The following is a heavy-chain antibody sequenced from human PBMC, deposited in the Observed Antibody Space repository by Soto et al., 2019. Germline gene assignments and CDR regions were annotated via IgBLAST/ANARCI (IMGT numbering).Heavy chain of an antibody. CDR2: LIPVFDTP. V-gene: IGHV1-69*01. D-gene: IGHD4-4*01. Sequence: QVQPVQSGSEVKKPGSSVRVSCRTGSFYAVSWVRQAPGQGLEWMGGLIPVFDTPSYAQKFQDRVTITADESKSTSYMELSSLRSEDTALYYCASTPVTGRYSYFGMAAWCQGIAVTFSS. CDR1: SFYA. J-gene: IGHJ6*02. CDR3: ASTPVTGRYSYFGMAA.